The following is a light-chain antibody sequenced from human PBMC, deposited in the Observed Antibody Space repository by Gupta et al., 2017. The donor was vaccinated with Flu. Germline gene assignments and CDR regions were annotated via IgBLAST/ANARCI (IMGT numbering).Light chain of an antibody. Sequence: QLVLTQSPSASASLGASVKLTCTLSSGHSSYAIAWHHQQPEKGPRYLMKINSDCSHSKGDGIPGSSSGSSSAAEPNLTISSCQADDEDYYSFQTWGNGAVFGGGTKLTVL. V-gene: IGLV4-69*01. CDR3: QTWGNGAV. CDR2: INSDCSH. CDR1: SGHSSYA. J-gene: IGLJ2*01.